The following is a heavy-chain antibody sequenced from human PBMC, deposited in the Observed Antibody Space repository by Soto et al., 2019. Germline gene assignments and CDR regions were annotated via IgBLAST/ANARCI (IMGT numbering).Heavy chain of an antibody. J-gene: IGHJ6*03. CDR1: GFTFSSYA. Sequence: GGSLRLSCAASGFTFSSYAMSWVRQAPGKGLEWVSAISGSGGSTYYADSVKGRFTISRDNSKNTLYLQMNSLRAEDTAVYYCAKDRRGGSGYPYYRDVGGKGTRVTVSS. V-gene: IGHV3-23*01. CDR2: ISGSGGST. CDR3: AKDRRGGSGYPYYRDV. D-gene: IGHD3-10*01.